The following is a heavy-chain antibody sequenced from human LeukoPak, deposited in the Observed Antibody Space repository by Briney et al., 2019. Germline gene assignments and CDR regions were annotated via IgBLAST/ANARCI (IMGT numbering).Heavy chain of an antibody. CDR2: IYSSGNT. Sequence: SETLSLTCTVSGASISSGSYYWSWIRQPAGKGLEWIGRIYSSGNTNYNPSLKSRVTISVDTSKNQFSLKLSSVTAADTAVYYCASRGGSLNYWGQGTLVTVSS. CDR1: GASISSGSYY. J-gene: IGHJ4*02. D-gene: IGHD3-10*01. CDR3: ASRGGSLNY. V-gene: IGHV4-61*02.